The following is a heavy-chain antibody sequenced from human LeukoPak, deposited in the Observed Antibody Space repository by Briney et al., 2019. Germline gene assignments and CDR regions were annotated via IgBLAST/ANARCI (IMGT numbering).Heavy chain of an antibody. CDR3: ARVFSRDYDFRSGQIQNFHYYYMDV. Sequence: SVKVSCKASGGTFSSYAISWVRQAPGQGLEWMGGIIPIFGTANYAQKFQGRVTITTDESTSTAYMELSSLRSEDTAVYYCARVFSRDYDFRSGQIQNFHYYYMDVWGKGTTVTVSS. J-gene: IGHJ6*03. CDR1: GGTFSSYA. CDR2: IIPIFGTA. V-gene: IGHV1-69*05. D-gene: IGHD3-3*01.